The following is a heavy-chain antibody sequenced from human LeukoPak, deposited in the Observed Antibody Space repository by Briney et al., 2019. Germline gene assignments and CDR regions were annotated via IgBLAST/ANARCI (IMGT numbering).Heavy chain of an antibody. CDR2: ISSSSSYI. D-gene: IGHD1-26*01. V-gene: IGHV3-21*01. J-gene: IGHJ4*02. Sequence: GGSLRLSCAASGFTFSSYSMNWVRQAPGKGLEWVSSISSSSSYIYYADSVKGRFTISRDNAKNSLYLQMNSLRAEDTAVYYCARDVVGAMYYFDYWGQGTLVTVSS. CDR3: ARDVVGAMYYFDY. CDR1: GFTFSSYS.